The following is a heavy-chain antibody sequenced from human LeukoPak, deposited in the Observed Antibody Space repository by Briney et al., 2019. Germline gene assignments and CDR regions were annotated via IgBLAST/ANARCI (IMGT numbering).Heavy chain of an antibody. CDR1: GFTFSSYS. Sequence: GGSLRLSCAASGFTFSSYSMNWVRQAPGQGLEWVSYINSNSGTIYYADSVKGRFAISRDNGKNSLYLQMNNLRDEDTAVYYCARQRFDSTAFPCDNWGQGTLVTVSS. V-gene: IGHV3-48*02. CDR2: INSNSGTI. J-gene: IGHJ4*02. CDR3: ARQRFDSTAFPCDN. D-gene: IGHD2/OR15-2a*01.